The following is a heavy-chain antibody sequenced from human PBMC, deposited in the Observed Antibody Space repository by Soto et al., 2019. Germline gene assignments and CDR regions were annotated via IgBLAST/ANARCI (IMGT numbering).Heavy chain of an antibody. CDR3: AKARCSTNNCYVPDY. CDR1: GFTFSSYA. CDR2: ISYDGSNK. V-gene: IGHV3-30-3*01. J-gene: IGHJ4*02. Sequence: GGSLRLSCAASGFTFSSYAMHWVRQAPGKGLEWVAVISYDGSNKYYADSVKGRFTISRDNSKNTLYLQMNSLRAEDTAVYYCAKARCSTNNCYVPDYWGQGTLVTVSS. D-gene: IGHD2-2*01.